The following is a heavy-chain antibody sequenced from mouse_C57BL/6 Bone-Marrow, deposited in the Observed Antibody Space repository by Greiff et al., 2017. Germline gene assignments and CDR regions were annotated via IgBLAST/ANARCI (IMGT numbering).Heavy chain of an antibody. CDR2: IYPSGSET. CDR3: ARRCYCCGSSPYYFGC. Sequence: QVQLQQPGAELVRPGSSVKLSCKASGYTFTSYWMHWVKQRPIHGLEWIGNIYPSGSETHYNQKFKDKATLTVDKSSSTAYMQLSSLTSEDSAVYSCARRCYCCGSSPYYFGCWGQGTTLTVSS. D-gene: IGHD1-1*01. V-gene: IGHV1-52*01. CDR1: GYTFTSYW. J-gene: IGHJ2*01.